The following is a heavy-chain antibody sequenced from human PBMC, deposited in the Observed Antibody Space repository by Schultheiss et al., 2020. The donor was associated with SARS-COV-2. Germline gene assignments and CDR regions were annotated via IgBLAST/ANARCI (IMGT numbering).Heavy chain of an antibody. V-gene: IGHV3-21*04. CDR2: ISSSSSYI. Sequence: GESLKISCAASGFTFSSYSMNWVRQAPGKGLEWVSSISSSSSYIYYADSVKGRFTISRDNAKNSLYLQMNSLRAEDTALYYCAKDRGSRSSSSGAYFDYWGQGTLVTVAS. D-gene: IGHD6-6*01. CDR3: AKDRGSRSSSSGAYFDY. J-gene: IGHJ4*02. CDR1: GFTFSSYS.